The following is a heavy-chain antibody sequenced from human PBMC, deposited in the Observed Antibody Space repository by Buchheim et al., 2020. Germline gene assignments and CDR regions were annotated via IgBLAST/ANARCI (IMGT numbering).Heavy chain of an antibody. D-gene: IGHD3-10*01. CDR3: AKTHAYGSGSYWDYYGMDV. V-gene: IGHV3-30*18. CDR2: ISYDGSNK. CDR1: GFTFSSYG. Sequence: VQMVDSGGGVVQPGRSLRLSCAASGFTFSSYGMHWVRQAPGKGLEWVAVISYDGSNKYYADSVKGRFTISRDNSKNTLYLQMNSLRAEDTAVYYCAKTHAYGSGSYWDYYGMDVWGQGTT. J-gene: IGHJ6*02.